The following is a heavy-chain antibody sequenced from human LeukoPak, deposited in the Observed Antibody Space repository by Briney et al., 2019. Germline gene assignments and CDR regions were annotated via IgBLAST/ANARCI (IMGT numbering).Heavy chain of an antibody. J-gene: IGHJ4*02. Sequence: GGSLRLSCAASGFTFSSYWMIWVRQAPGKGLEYVSAISSNGGSTYYANSVKGRFTISRDNSKNTLYLQMGSLRADDMAVYYCARKGGSYLDYWGQGTLVTVSS. CDR3: ARKGGSYLDY. D-gene: IGHD1-26*01. CDR2: ISSNGGST. V-gene: IGHV3-64*01. CDR1: GFTFSSYW.